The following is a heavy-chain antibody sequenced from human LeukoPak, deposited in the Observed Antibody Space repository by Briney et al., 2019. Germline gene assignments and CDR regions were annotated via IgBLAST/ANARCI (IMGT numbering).Heavy chain of an antibody. V-gene: IGHV5-51*01. Sequence: GESLKISCKAYGYSFSNYWIGWVRQMPGKGLEWMGILNPGDSESRYSPSLQGLVTISADKSISTAYLQWSSLEASDTAMYYCARRDSGYEFFDHWGQGTLVSVSS. CDR1: GYSFSNYW. CDR3: ARRDSGYEFFDH. J-gene: IGHJ4*02. D-gene: IGHD5-12*01. CDR2: LNPGDSES.